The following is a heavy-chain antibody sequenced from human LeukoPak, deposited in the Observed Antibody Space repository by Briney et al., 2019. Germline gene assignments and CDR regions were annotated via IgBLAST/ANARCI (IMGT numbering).Heavy chain of an antibody. CDR1: GFTFSSYE. V-gene: IGHV3-48*03. Sequence: PGGSLRLSCAASGFTFSSYEMNWVRQAPGKGLEWVSYISSSGSTIYYADSVKGRFTISRDNAKNSLYLQMNSLRAEDTAVYYCARFTNYYYYMDVWGKGTTVTISS. CDR2: ISSSGSTI. J-gene: IGHJ6*03. CDR3: ARFTNYYYYMDV.